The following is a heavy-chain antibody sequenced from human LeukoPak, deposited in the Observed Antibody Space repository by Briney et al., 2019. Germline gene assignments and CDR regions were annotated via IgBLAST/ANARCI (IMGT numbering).Heavy chain of an antibody. CDR1: GGSISSSNW. J-gene: IGHJ4*02. CDR3: ARDGGYNWDY. CDR2: IYHSGST. Sequence: SETLSLACAVSGGSISSSNWWSWVRQPPGKGLEWIGEIYHSGSTNYNPSLKSRVTMSVDKSENQFSLKLSSVTAADTAVYYCARDGGYNWDYWGQGTLVTVSS. V-gene: IGHV4-4*02. D-gene: IGHD5-24*01.